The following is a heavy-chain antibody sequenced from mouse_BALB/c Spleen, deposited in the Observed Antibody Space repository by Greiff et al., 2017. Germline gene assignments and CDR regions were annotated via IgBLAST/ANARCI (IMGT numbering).Heavy chain of an antibody. V-gene: IGHV5-6-5*01. D-gene: IGHD1-1*02. Sequence: EVQLVESGGGLVKPGGSLKLSCAASGFTFSSYAMSWVRQTPEKRLEWVASISSGGSTYYPDSVKGRFTISRDNARNILYLQMSSLRSEDTAMYYCARNYGQGWYFDVWGAGTTVTVSS. J-gene: IGHJ1*01. CDR2: ISSGGST. CDR1: GFTFSSYA. CDR3: ARNYGQGWYFDV.